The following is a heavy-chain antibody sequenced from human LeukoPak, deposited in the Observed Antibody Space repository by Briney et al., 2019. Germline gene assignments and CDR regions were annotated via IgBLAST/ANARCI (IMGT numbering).Heavy chain of an antibody. CDR1: GFTFSSYA. D-gene: IGHD1-26*01. Sequence: PGRSLRLSCAASGFTFSSYAMHWVRQAPGKGLEWVAVISYDGSNKYYADSVKGRFTISRDNSKNTLYLQMNSLRAEDTAVYYCARAGSIVGAVGYFDYWGQGTLVTVSS. V-gene: IGHV3-30*04. CDR3: ARAGSIVGAVGYFDY. CDR2: ISYDGSNK. J-gene: IGHJ4*02.